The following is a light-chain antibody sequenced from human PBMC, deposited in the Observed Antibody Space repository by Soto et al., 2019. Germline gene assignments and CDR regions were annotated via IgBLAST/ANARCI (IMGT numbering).Light chain of an antibody. V-gene: IGKV1-5*01. CDR2: DAS. Sequence: DIQMTQSPSTLSASVGDRVTITCRASQSISNWLAWYQQKPGKAPKLLIYDASSLESGVPSRFSGSASGTEFTLTISSLQPDDFATYYCQQYNYYSRTFGQGTKVEIK. J-gene: IGKJ1*01. CDR1: QSISNW. CDR3: QQYNYYSRT.